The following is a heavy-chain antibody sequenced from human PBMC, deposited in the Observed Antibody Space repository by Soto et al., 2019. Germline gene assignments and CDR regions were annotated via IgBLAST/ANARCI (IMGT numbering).Heavy chain of an antibody. V-gene: IGHV5-51*01. J-gene: IGHJ6*02. Sequence: GESLKISCKGSGYSFTSYWIGWVRQMPGKGLEWMGIIYPGDSDTRYSPSFQGQVTISADKSISTAYLQWSSLKASDTAMYYCAGGGVRGVITRTRDYYGMDVWGQGTAVTV. D-gene: IGHD3-10*01. CDR3: AGGGVRGVITRTRDYYGMDV. CDR2: IYPGDSDT. CDR1: GYSFTSYW.